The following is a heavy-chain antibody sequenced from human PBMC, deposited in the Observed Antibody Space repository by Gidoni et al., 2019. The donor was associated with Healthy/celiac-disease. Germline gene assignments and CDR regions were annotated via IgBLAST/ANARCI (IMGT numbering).Heavy chain of an antibody. Sequence: QLQLQESGPGLVKPSETLSLPCTVSGGSISSSSYYWGWIRQPPGKGLEWMGSVSYSGRPYYTPSLKSRVTISVDTSKNQFSLKLSSVTAADTAVYYCARRLGVMVRGVINWFDPWGQGTLVTVSS. V-gene: IGHV4-39*01. CDR3: ARRLGVMVRGVINWFDP. CDR2: VSYSGRP. CDR1: GGSISSSSYY. J-gene: IGHJ5*02. D-gene: IGHD3-10*01.